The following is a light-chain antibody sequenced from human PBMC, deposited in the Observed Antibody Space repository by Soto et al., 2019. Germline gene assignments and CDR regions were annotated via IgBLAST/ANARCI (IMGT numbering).Light chain of an antibody. CDR3: QQYNNYST. CDR1: QSISNY. Sequence: DIQMTQSPSSLSASVGDRVTITCRANQSISNYLNWYQQKPGKAPKLLIYDASSLESGVPSRFSGSGSGTEFTLTISSLQPDDFATYYCQQYNNYSTFGQGTKVDIK. V-gene: IGKV1-5*01. J-gene: IGKJ1*01. CDR2: DAS.